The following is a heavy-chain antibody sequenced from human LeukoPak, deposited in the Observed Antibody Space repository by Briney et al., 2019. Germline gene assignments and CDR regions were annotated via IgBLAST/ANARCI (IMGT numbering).Heavy chain of an antibody. CDR3: ARESGSIH. D-gene: IGHD1-26*01. Sequence: PSETLSLTCTVSGGSISSSSYYWGWIRQPPGKGLEWIGSIYYSGSTYYNPSLKSRVTISVDTSKNQFSLKLSSVTAADTAVYYCARESGSIHWGQGTLVTVSS. CDR1: GGSISSSSYY. J-gene: IGHJ4*02. V-gene: IGHV4-39*07. CDR2: IYYSGST.